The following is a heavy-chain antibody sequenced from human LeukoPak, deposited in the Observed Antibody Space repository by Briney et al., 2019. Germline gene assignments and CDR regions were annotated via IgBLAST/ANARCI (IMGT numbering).Heavy chain of an antibody. CDR3: ARDGPGSQWYNWNHYYYYYYMDV. D-gene: IGHD1-20*01. V-gene: IGHV1-2*02. CDR1: GYTFTGYY. Sequence: ASVKVSCKASGYTFTGYYMHWVRQAPGQGLEWMGWINPNSSGTNYAQKFEGRVTMTRDTSTSTAYMELSRLRSDDTAVYYCARDGPGSQWYNWNHYYYYYYMDVWGKGTTVTVSS. CDR2: INPNSSGT. J-gene: IGHJ6*03.